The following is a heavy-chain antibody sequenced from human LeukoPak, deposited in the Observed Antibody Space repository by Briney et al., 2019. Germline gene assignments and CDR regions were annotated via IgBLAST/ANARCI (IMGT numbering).Heavy chain of an antibody. CDR3: AKTGSLFGRFLDH. V-gene: IGHV4-59*01. CDR1: ADSMNNYY. CDR2: MHPGGTT. J-gene: IGHJ4*02. Sequence: SETLSLTCSVFADSMNNYYWTWIRQPPGKGLEWVGNMHPGGTTKFHPSLEGRVTVSIDTSNKQFSLRLRSVTAADTATYYCAKTGSLFGRFLDHWGPGALVIVSS. D-gene: IGHD3-10*02.